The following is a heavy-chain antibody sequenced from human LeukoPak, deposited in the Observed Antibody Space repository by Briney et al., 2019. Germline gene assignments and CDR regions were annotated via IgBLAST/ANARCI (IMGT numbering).Heavy chain of an antibody. V-gene: IGHV4-4*02. D-gene: IGHD4-17*01. CDR3: ARSTVTSYFDY. CDR2: INHSGST. Sequence: SGTLSLTCAVSGGSISSSNWWSWVRQPPGKGLEWIGEINHSGSTNYNPSLKSRVTISVDTSKNQFSPKLHSVTAADTAVYYCARSTVTSYFDYWGQGTLVTVSS. J-gene: IGHJ4*02. CDR1: GGSISSSNW.